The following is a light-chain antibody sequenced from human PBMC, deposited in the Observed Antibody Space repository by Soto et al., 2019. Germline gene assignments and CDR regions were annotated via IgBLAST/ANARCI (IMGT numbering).Light chain of an antibody. CDR2: EGS. V-gene: IGLV2-23*01. Sequence: QSVLTQPASVSGSPGQSITISCTGTSSDVGSYNLVSWYQQHPGKAPKLMIYEGSKRPSGVSNRFSGSKSGNTASLTISGLQAEDEADYYCGTWDSTLNAVLFGGGTKLTVL. J-gene: IGLJ2*01. CDR1: SSDVGSYNL. CDR3: GTWDSTLNAVL.